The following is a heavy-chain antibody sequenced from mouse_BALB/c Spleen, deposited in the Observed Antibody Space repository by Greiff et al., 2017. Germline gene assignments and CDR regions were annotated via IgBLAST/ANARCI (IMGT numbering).Heavy chain of an antibody. J-gene: IGHJ4*01. CDR3: TRDYYGNYYAMDY. Sequence: VQLQESGAELVKPGASVKLSCKASGYTFTSYYMYWVKQRPGQGLEWIGEINPSNGGTNFNEKFKSKATLTVDKSSSTAYMQLSSLTSEDSAVYYCTRDYYGNYYAMDYWGQGTSVTVSS. V-gene: IGHV1S81*02. D-gene: IGHD1-1*01. CDR2: INPSNGGT. CDR1: GYTFTSYY.